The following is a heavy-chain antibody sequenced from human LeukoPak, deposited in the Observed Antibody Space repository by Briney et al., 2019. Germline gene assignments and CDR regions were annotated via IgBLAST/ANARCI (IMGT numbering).Heavy chain of an antibody. D-gene: IGHD3-22*01. CDR3: ARDNSSGYFDY. V-gene: IGHV3-33*01. CDR1: GFTFSSYG. J-gene: IGHJ4*02. Sequence: PGGSLRLSCAASGFTFSSYGMHWVRQAPGKGLEWVAVIWYDGSNKYYADSVKGRFTISRDNSKNTLYLQMNSLRAEDTAVYYCARDNSSGYFDYWGQGTLVTVSS. CDR2: IWYDGSNK.